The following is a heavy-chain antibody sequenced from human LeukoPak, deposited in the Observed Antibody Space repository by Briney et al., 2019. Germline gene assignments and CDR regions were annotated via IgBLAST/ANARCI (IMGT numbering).Heavy chain of an antibody. Sequence: ASVKVSCKASGYTFTSYYMHWVRQAPGQGLEWMGIINPSGGSTSYAQKFQGRVTMTRDMSTSTAYMELSSLRSEDTAVYYCAAVPLSQVIYYYYGMDVWGQGTTVTVSS. V-gene: IGHV1-46*01. J-gene: IGHJ6*02. CDR1: GYTFTSYY. D-gene: IGHD2-21*01. CDR3: AAVPLSQVIYYYYGMDV. CDR2: INPSGGST.